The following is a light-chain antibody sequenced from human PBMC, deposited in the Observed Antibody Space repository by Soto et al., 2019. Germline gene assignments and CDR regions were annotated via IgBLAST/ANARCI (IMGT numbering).Light chain of an antibody. J-gene: IGLJ2*01. CDR2: KDT. CDR3: YSAADDSVGF. Sequence: YELTQPSSVSVSPGQTATITCSGDILAKKYVRWFQQKPGQAPLLLIYKDTERPSGIPERFSGSSSGTTVTLTISGAHVDDDGDYYCYSAADDSVGFFGGGTK. CDR1: ILAKKY. V-gene: IGLV3-27*01.